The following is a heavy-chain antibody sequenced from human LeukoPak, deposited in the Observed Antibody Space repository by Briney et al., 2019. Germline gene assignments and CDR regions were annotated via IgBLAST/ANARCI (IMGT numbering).Heavy chain of an antibody. D-gene: IGHD6-19*01. CDR1: GYTLTKLS. CDR2: FDPEDGET. J-gene: IGHJ4*02. V-gene: IGHV1-24*01. Sequence: ASVKVSCKVSGYTLTKLSMHWVRQAPGKGLEWMGTFDPEDGETIYAQKFQGRVTMTEDTSTDTTYMKLSSLRSEDTAVYYCATGYSSVWGQGTLVTVSS. CDR3: ATGYSSV.